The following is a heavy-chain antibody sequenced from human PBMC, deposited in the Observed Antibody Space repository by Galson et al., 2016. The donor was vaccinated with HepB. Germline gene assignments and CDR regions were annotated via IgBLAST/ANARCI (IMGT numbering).Heavy chain of an antibody. CDR1: GFLLSDYG. J-gene: IGHJ2*01. Sequence: SLRLSCAASGFLLSDYGMHWVRQAPGKGLEWVAVVFYDDSRKYYADFVRGRFSISRDNSKSSPYLDMSSLRAEDTAVYYCVRDISSSHFDLWGRGTLVTVTS. CDR2: VFYDDSRK. V-gene: IGHV3-33*01. CDR3: VRDISSSHFDL. D-gene: IGHD2-2*01.